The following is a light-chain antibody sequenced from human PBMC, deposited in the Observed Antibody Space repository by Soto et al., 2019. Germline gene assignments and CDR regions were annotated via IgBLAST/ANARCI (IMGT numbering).Light chain of an antibody. V-gene: IGKV1-5*01. J-gene: IGKJ1*01. CDR1: QSISNL. Sequence: DIQMTQSPTTLSASVGDRVTITCRASQSISNLLAWYQQKPGTAPKVLIYDASSLQGGVPSRFSGSGSGTKFTLTIASLQPDDFATYYCQQYETFSGTFGPGTKVDI. CDR2: DAS. CDR3: QQYETFSGT.